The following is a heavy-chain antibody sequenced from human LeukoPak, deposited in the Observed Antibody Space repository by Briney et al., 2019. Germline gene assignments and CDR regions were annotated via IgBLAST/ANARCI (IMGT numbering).Heavy chain of an antibody. CDR2: IYYSGST. V-gene: IGHV4-31*03. CDR3: ARELLATLPPDDAFDI. CDR1: GGSISSGGYY. J-gene: IGHJ3*02. Sequence: SETLSLTCTVSGGSISSGGYYWSWLRQHPGKGLEWIGYIYYSGSTYYNPSLKSRVTISVDTSKNQFSLKLSSVTAADTAVYYCARELLATLPPDDAFDIWGQGTMVTVSS.